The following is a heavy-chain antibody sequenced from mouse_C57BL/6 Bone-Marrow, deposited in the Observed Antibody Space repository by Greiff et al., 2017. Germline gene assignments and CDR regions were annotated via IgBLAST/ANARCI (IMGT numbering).Heavy chain of an antibody. CDR2: IYPRSGNT. Sequence: QVQLKQSGAELARPGASVKLSCKASGYTFTSYGISWVKQRTGQGLEWIGEIYPRSGNTYYNEKFKGKATLTADKSSSTAYMELRSLTSEDSAVYFCARSTVVAPHYWYFDVWGTGTTVTVSS. V-gene: IGHV1-81*01. CDR3: ARSTVVAPHYWYFDV. J-gene: IGHJ1*03. D-gene: IGHD1-1*01. CDR1: GYTFTSYG.